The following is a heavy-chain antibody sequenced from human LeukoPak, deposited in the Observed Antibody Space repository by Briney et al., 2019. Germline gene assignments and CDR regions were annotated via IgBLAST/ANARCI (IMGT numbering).Heavy chain of an antibody. Sequence: GGSLRLSCAASGFTFSSYGIHWVRQAPGKGLEWVAFIRYDGSNKYYADSVKGRFTISRDNSKNTLYLQMNRLRAEDTAVYYCAKDFSVYNYDSRVLDYWGQGTLVTVSS. CDR1: GFTFSSYG. D-gene: IGHD3-22*01. V-gene: IGHV3-30*02. CDR2: IRYDGSNK. CDR3: AKDFSVYNYDSRVLDY. J-gene: IGHJ4*02.